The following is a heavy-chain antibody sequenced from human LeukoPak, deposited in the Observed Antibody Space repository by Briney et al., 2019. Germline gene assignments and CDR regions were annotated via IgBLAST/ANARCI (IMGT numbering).Heavy chain of an antibody. Sequence: SETLSLTCTVSGGSISSYYWRWVRQPPGKSLEWIGYIYYSGSSNYNPYLKRGVNISVDTSKNKFSLKMSSVTAADTAVYYCARGPLISIAAAAAGYDYWGQGTLVTVSS. CDR1: GGSISSYY. V-gene: IGHV4-59*12. D-gene: IGHD6-13*01. CDR2: IYYSGSS. J-gene: IGHJ4*02. CDR3: ARGPLISIAAAAAGYDY.